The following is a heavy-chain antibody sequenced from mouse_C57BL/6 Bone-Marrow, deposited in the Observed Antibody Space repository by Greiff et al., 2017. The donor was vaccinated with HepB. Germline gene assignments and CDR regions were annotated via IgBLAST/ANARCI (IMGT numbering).Heavy chain of an antibody. Sequence: LVESGAELVRPGASVTLSCKASGYTFTDYEMHWVKQTPVHGLEWIGAIDPETGGTAYNQKFKGKAILTADKSSSTAYMELRSLTSEDSAVYYCTSQGEITTVVASYYFDYWGQGTTLTVSS. CDR2: IDPETGGT. D-gene: IGHD1-1*01. CDR1: GYTFTDYE. V-gene: IGHV1-15*01. J-gene: IGHJ2*01. CDR3: TSQGEITTVVASYYFDY.